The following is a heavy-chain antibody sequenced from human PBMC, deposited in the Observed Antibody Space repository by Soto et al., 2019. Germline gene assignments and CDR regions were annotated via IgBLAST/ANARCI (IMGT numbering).Heavy chain of an antibody. J-gene: IGHJ6*02. D-gene: IGHD2-2*01. V-gene: IGHV1-69*12. CDR2: IIPIFGTA. CDR1: GGTFSSYA. CDR3: ARGEDIVLVPAAMLRRYRDNYYAYYGMDV. Sequence: QVQLVQSGAEVKKPGSSVKVSCKASGGTFSSYAISWVRQAPGQGLEWMGGIIPIFGTANYAQKFQGRVTITADESTSTAYMGLSSLRSEDTAVYYCARGEDIVLVPAAMLRRYRDNYYAYYGMDVWGQGTTVTVSS.